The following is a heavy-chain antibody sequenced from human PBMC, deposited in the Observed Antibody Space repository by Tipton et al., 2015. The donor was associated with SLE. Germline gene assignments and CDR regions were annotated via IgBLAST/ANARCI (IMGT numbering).Heavy chain of an antibody. CDR2: LDYSGNT. D-gene: IGHD3-3*01. Sequence: TLSLTCTVSGVSISGGGYYWSWVRQQPGRGLEWIGFLDYSGNTYYNPSLRNRVAISVDASKNQFSLRLTSVTAADTAVYYCARLQYIFAGMDVWGKGTTVTVSS. V-gene: IGHV4-31*03. CDR1: GVSISGGGYY. CDR3: ARLQYIFAGMDV. J-gene: IGHJ6*04.